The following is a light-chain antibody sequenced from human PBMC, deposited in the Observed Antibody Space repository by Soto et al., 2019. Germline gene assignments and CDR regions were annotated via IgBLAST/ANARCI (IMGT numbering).Light chain of an antibody. CDR3: QQYYRSCT. CDR1: QSVTDW. CDR2: DAS. V-gene: IGKV1-5*01. J-gene: IGKJ2*02. Sequence: DIQLTQSPSTLSASVGDRVTITCRASQSVTDWLAWYQQKPGKAPKLLIYDASSLQSGVPSRFSGSGSGTEFSLTISSLQSDDFAPYYCQQYYRSCTFGQGTKVEIK.